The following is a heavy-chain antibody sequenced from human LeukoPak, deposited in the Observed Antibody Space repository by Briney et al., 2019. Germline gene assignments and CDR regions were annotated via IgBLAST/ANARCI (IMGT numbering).Heavy chain of an antibody. J-gene: IGHJ4*02. CDR3: AREGGSGWYGGNYFDY. D-gene: IGHD6-19*01. CDR2: IKQDGSEK. CDR1: GFTFSSYW. V-gene: IGHV3-7*01. Sequence: GGSLRLSCAASGFTFSSYWMSWVRQAPGKGLEWVANIKQDGSEKYYVDSVEGRFTISRDNAKNSLYLQMNSLRAEDTAVYYCAREGGSGWYGGNYFDYWGQGTLVTVSS.